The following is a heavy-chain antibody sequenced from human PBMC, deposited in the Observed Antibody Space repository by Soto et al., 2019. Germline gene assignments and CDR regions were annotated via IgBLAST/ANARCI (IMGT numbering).Heavy chain of an antibody. CDR1: GYTFTSYD. CDR2: MNPNSGNT. Sequence: ASVKVSCKASGYTFTSYDINWVRQATGQGLEWMGWMNPNSGNTGYAQKFQGRVTMTRNTSISTAYMELSSLRSEDTAVYYCALTSGVPAAHAPLNWFDPWGQGTLVTVSS. J-gene: IGHJ5*02. CDR3: ALTSGVPAAHAPLNWFDP. D-gene: IGHD2-2*01. V-gene: IGHV1-8*01.